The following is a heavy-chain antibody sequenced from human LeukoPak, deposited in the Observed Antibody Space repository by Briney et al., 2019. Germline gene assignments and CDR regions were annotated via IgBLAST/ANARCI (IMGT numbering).Heavy chain of an antibody. V-gene: IGHV3-49*03. CDR3: TRAQHSDIVVVPVGSNPFDY. Sequence: QPGGSLRLSCTASGFTFGDYAMSWFRQAPGKGLEWVGFIRSKAYGGTTEYAASVKGRFTISRDDSKSIAYLQMNSLKTEDTAVYYCTRAQHSDIVVVPVGSNPFDYWGQGTLVTVSS. D-gene: IGHD2-2*01. J-gene: IGHJ4*02. CDR1: GFTFGDYA. CDR2: IRSKAYGGTT.